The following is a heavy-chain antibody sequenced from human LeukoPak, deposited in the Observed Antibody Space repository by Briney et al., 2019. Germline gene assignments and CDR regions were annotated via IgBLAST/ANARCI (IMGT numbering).Heavy chain of an antibody. CDR1: GGSISGYY. Sequence: SETLSLTCTVSGGSISGYYWGWVRQPPGKALEYIGYIYYSGSTNYNPSLKSRVTISLDTSKNQFSLKLSSVTAAHTALYYCARRSAPSADYFAYWGQGNLVTVSS. D-gene: IGHD2-15*01. CDR3: ARRSAPSADYFAY. V-gene: IGHV4-59*08. J-gene: IGHJ4*02. CDR2: IYYSGST.